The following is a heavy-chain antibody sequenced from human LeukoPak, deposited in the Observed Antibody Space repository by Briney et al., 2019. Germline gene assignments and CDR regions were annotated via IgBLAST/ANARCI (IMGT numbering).Heavy chain of an antibody. CDR1: GYTFSSNA. CDR3: ARGYDSSGYFSG. J-gene: IGHJ4*02. Sequence: ASVKVSCKASGYTFSSNAINWVRQAPGQGLEWMGWIDTNTGNPTYAQGLTGRFVFSLDTSVSTAYLQISSLKAEDTGEYFCARGYDSSGYFSGWGQGTLVTVSS. CDR2: IDTNTGNP. V-gene: IGHV7-4-1*02. D-gene: IGHD3-22*01.